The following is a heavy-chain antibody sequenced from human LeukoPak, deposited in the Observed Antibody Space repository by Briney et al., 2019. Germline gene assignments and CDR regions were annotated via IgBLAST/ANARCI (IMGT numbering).Heavy chain of an antibody. V-gene: IGHV3-23*01. Sequence: PGGSLRLSCAASGFTFSAFAMTWVRQAPGKGLEWVSTITSDGDNTYSADSVKGRITFSRDNSKNTLSLQLRSLRAEDTAVYYCAKSQDYYGSGSYYGFDYWGQGTLVTVSS. J-gene: IGHJ4*02. D-gene: IGHD3-10*01. CDR2: ITSDGDNT. CDR1: GFTFSAFA. CDR3: AKSQDYYGSGSYYGFDY.